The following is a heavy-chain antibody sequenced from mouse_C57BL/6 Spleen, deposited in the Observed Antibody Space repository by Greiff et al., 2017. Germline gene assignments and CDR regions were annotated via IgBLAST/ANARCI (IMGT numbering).Heavy chain of an antibody. CDR2: INPNYGTT. CDR1: GYSFTDYN. CDR3: ARCDYYDSSSCAMDY. V-gene: IGHV1-39*01. D-gene: IGHD1-1*01. J-gene: IGHJ4*01. Sequence: EVQLQQSGPELVKPGASVKISCKASGYSFTDYNMNWVKQSNGKSLEWIGVINPNYGTTSYNQKFKGKATLTADQSSSTAYMQLNSLTTEDSAVYYCARCDYYDSSSCAMDYWGQGTAVTVSA.